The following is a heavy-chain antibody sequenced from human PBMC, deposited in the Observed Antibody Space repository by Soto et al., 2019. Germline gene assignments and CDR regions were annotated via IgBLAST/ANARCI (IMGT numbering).Heavy chain of an antibody. J-gene: IGHJ4*02. CDR1: GYTFTNSD. CDR3: VGDLDGSGSYYTDY. V-gene: IGHV1-18*01. CDR2: IRVHKGNT. D-gene: IGHD3-10*01. Sequence: ASVKVSCKASGYTFTNSDINWVRQAPGQGLEWMGWIRVHKGNTNYAQKFQGRVTMSTDTSTSTAYMELRSLRPDDTAVYYCVGDLDGSGSYYTDYWGPGTLVTVSS.